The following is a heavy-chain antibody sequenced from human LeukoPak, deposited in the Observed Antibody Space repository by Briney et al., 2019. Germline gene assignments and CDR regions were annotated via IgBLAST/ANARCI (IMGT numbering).Heavy chain of an antibody. Sequence: GGSLRLSCAASGFTFSSYAMSWVRQAPGKGLEWVSGTSGSGGETWYADSVKGRFTISRDNSKDTLYLQMNSLRAEDTAVYYCAKDYRTGQHDMFDYWGQGTLVTVSS. CDR1: GFTFSSYA. D-gene: IGHD3-9*01. J-gene: IGHJ4*02. CDR2: TSGSGGET. V-gene: IGHV3-23*01. CDR3: AKDYRTGQHDMFDY.